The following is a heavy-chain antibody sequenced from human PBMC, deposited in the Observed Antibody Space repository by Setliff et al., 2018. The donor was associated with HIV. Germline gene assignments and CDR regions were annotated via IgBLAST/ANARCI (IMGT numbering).Heavy chain of an antibody. CDR1: GGSISSSSYY. Sequence: SETLSLTCTVSGGSISSSSYYWDWIRQPPGKSLEWVGSIFYTGSTNYRPSLESRVIVSLDTSKNQFSLKLRSVTATDTAVYSCARSRHCGSDCYFDYSGQGTLVTVSS. V-gene: IGHV4-39*01. CDR3: ARSRHCGSDCYFDY. J-gene: IGHJ4*02. D-gene: IGHD2-21*02. CDR2: IFYTGST.